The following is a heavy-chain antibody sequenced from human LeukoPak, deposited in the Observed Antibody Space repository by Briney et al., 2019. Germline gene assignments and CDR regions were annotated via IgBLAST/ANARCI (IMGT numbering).Heavy chain of an antibody. CDR2: ISFAGDIY. CDR3: ARAPGYGAAYYFDY. V-gene: IGHV3-30*04. J-gene: IGHJ4*02. CDR1: GFTFTSYA. Sequence: GGSLRLSCAASGFTFTSYAMHWVRQAPGKGLEWVAVISFAGDIYYYADSVKGRFTISRDNSKNTLYLQMNSLRAEDTAVYYCARAPGYGAAYYFDYWGQGTLVTVSS. D-gene: IGHD1-1*01.